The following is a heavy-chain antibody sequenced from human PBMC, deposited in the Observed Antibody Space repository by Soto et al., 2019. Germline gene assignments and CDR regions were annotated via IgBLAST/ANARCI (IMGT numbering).Heavy chain of an antibody. CDR1: GFSFSTYG. J-gene: IGHJ5*02. V-gene: IGHV3-30*18. CDR2: ISNEGRNT. CDR3: AKAGGKVSTPFDP. Sequence: QIQLVESGGGVVQPGRSLRLSCAASGFSFSTYGMHWVRQTPGKGLEWVALISNEGRNTYYADSVKGRFTISRDNSRNTRYLQMNSLRTEDTAIYYCAKAGGKVSTPFDPWGQGTLVTVSS. D-gene: IGHD2-8*01.